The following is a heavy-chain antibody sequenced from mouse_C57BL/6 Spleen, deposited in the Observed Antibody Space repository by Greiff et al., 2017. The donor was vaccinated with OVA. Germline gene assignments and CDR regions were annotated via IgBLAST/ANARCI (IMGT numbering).Heavy chain of an antibody. D-gene: IGHD4-1*01. CDR2: IRLKSDNYAT. CDR3: TGGDWAPWFAY. Sequence: EVQGVESGGGLVQPGGSMKLSCVASGFTFSNYWMNWVRQSPEKGLEWVAQIRLKSDNYATHYAESVKGRFTISRDDSKSSVYLQMNNLRAEDTGIYYCTGGDWAPWFAYWGQGTLVTVSA. V-gene: IGHV6-3*01. J-gene: IGHJ3*01. CDR1: GFTFSNYW.